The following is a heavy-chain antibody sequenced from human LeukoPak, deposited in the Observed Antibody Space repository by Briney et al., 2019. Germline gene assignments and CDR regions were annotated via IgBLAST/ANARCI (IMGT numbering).Heavy chain of an antibody. Sequence: ASVKVSCKASGYTFTGYYMHWVRQAPGQGLEWMGWINPNSGGTNYAQKFQGRVTMTRETSISTAYMELSRMRSDDTAVYYCASPNYTYYYDSSGPSGAFDIWGQGTMVTVSS. J-gene: IGHJ3*02. CDR1: GYTFTGYY. V-gene: IGHV1-2*02. D-gene: IGHD3-22*01. CDR2: INPNSGGT. CDR3: ASPNYTYYYDSSGPSGAFDI.